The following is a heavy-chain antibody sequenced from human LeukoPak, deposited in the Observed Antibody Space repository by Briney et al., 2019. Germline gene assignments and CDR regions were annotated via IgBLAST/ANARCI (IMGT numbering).Heavy chain of an antibody. V-gene: IGHV3-23*01. J-gene: IGHJ4*02. D-gene: IGHD3-22*01. Sequence: PGGSLRLSCAASGFTFSSYAMSWVRQAPGKGLEWVSAISGSGGSTYYADSVKGRFTISRDNSKNTLYLQMNSLRAEDTAVYYCAKDRSVIQYYYDSSGPYYFDYWGQGTLVTVSS. CDR2: ISGSGGST. CDR1: GFTFSSYA. CDR3: AKDRSVIQYYYDSSGPYYFDY.